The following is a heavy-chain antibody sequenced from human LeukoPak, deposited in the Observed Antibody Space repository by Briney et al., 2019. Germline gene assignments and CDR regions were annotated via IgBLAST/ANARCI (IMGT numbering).Heavy chain of an antibody. CDR2: IYWNDDK. J-gene: IGHJ4*02. V-gene: IGHV2-5*01. D-gene: IGHD4-17*01. CDR1: GFSLSTSGVG. CDR3: AHRNDYGRLLDY. Sequence: SGPTLVNPTQTLTLTCTFSGFSLSTSGVGVGWMRQPPGKALEWLALIYWNDDKRYSPSLKSRLTITKDTSKNQVVLTMTNMDPVDTATYYCAHRNDYGRLLDYWGQGTLVTVSS.